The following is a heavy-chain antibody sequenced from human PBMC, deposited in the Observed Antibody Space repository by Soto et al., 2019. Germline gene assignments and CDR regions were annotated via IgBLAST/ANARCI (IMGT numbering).Heavy chain of an antibody. CDR2: IIPIFGTA. Sequence: ASVKVYCKASGGTFSSYAISWVRQAPGQGLEWMGGIIPIFGTANYAQKFQGRVTITADESTSTAYMELSSLRSEDTAVYYCARYRYGGPYYFDYWGQGTLVPVAS. D-gene: IGHD1-20*01. CDR3: ARYRYGGPYYFDY. J-gene: IGHJ4*02. V-gene: IGHV1-69*13. CDR1: GGTFSSYA.